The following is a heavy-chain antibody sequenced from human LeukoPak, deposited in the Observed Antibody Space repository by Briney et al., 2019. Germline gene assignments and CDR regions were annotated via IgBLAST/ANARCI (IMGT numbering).Heavy chain of an antibody. Sequence: PSETLSLTCTVSGGSISSYYWSWIRQPPGKGLEWIGYIYYSGSTNYNPSLKSRVTISVDTSKNQFSLKLSSVTAADTAVYYCARDRENYDFWSGYAFDIWGQGTMVTVSS. CDR2: IYYSGST. D-gene: IGHD3-3*01. CDR1: GGSISSYY. CDR3: ARDRENYDFWSGYAFDI. J-gene: IGHJ3*02. V-gene: IGHV4-59*12.